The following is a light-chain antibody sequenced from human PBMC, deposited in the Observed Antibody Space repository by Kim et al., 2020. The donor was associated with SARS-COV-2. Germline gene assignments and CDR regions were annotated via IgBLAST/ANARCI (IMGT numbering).Light chain of an antibody. J-gene: IGLJ3*02. Sequence: GQRVTMSWSGNSSSTGSNTVNRYRQLTRTAPKLLSYSNNPRPSGVPDRFSGSRSVTSASLAISGLQSEDEADYSCAAWDDSLNGWVFGGGTQLTVL. V-gene: IGLV1-44*01. CDR1: SSSTGSNT. CDR2: SNN. CDR3: AAWDDSLNGWV.